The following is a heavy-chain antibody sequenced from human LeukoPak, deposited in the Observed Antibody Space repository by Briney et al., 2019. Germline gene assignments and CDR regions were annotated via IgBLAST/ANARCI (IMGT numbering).Heavy chain of an antibody. CDR2: ISGDGSGI. CDR3: ARDYIAMLGRNAFDI. Sequence: GGSLRLSCAASGFTVSDYALNWVRQASGKGLEWVSYISGDGSGIYYADSVKGRFTISRDNAKNSLHLQMNNLRAEDTAVYYCARDYIAMLGRNAFDIWGQGTMVTVSS. D-gene: IGHD3-10*02. CDR1: GFTVSDYA. J-gene: IGHJ3*02. V-gene: IGHV3-48*01.